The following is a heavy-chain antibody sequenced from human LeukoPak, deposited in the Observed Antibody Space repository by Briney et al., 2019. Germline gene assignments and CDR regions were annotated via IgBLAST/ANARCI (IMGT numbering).Heavy chain of an antibody. J-gene: IGHJ4*02. CDR2: ISRDGRST. Sequence: GGSLRLSCAASGFTFNSYSMHWVRQAPGKGLVWLSHISRDGRSTSYADSVKGRFTISRDNAKNTLFLQMNSLRAEDTAVYYCTTLYGDSLNYWGQGTLVTVSS. CDR3: TTLYGDSLNY. CDR1: GFTFNSYS. V-gene: IGHV3-74*01. D-gene: IGHD2-21*02.